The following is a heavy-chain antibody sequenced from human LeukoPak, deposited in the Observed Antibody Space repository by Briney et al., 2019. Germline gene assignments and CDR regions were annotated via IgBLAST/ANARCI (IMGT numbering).Heavy chain of an antibody. V-gene: IGHV3-48*01. D-gene: IGHD2-21*01. Sequence: GGSLRLSCAASGFTFSSYSMNWVRQAPGKGLEWVSYISSSSSTIYYADSVKGRFTISRDNAKNSLYLQMNSLRAEDTAVYYCARVCGGDYNYYYYYYMDVWGKGTTVTVSS. CDR1: GFTFSSYS. CDR3: ARVCGGDYNYYYYYYMDV. CDR2: ISSSSSTI. J-gene: IGHJ6*03.